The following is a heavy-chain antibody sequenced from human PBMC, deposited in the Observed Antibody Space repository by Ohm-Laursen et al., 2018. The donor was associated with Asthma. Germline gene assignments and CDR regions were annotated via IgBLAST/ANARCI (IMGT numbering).Heavy chain of an antibody. J-gene: IGHJ4*02. Sequence: SLRLSCSASGFTFRSYAIHWVRQAPGKGLERVAVSGTYFDGGLKYYADSVNGRFTVSRDDSKNTLYLQMNSLRPDDTAVYYCARDVMEWYLPAFDFWGQGTLVTVSS. CDR1: GFTFRSYA. CDR3: ARDVMEWYLPAFDF. D-gene: IGHD3-3*01. CDR2: SGTYFDGGLK. V-gene: IGHV3-30-3*01.